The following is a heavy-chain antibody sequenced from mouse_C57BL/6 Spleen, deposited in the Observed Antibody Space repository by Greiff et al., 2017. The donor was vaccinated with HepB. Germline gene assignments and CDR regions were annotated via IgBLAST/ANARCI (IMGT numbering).Heavy chain of an antibody. D-gene: IGHD1-1*01. CDR1: GYTFTDYY. Sequence: QVQLKESGAELVRPGASVKLSCKASGYTFTDYYINWVKQRPGQGLEWIARIYPGSGNTYYNEKFKGKATLTAEKSSSTAYMQLSSLTSEDSAVYFCARSDGFYYAMDYWGQGTSVTVSS. J-gene: IGHJ4*01. CDR3: ARSDGFYYAMDY. CDR2: IYPGSGNT. V-gene: IGHV1-76*01.